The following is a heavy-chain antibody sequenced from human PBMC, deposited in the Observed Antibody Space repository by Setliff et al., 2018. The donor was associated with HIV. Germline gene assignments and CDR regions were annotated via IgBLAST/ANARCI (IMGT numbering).Heavy chain of an antibody. CDR2: FDPEDGET. D-gene: IGHD6-13*01. CDR3: VTDPGYSSTWYSASFQH. CDR1: GYTLAELS. V-gene: IGHV1-24*01. Sequence: ASVKVSCKISGYTLAELSIHWVRQAPGKGLEWMANFDPEDGETFYAQKVQGRLTMTEDTSTDTAYMELSSLSSDDTAMYYCVTDPGYSSTWYSASFQHWGQGTVVTVSS. J-gene: IGHJ1*01.